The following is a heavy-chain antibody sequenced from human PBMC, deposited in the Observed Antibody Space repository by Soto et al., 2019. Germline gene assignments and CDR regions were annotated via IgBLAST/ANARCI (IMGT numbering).Heavy chain of an antibody. V-gene: IGHV3-23*01. CDR2: ISGSGRST. CDR3: ARDGGNICSGGSCYFQAPDN. J-gene: IGHJ4*02. Sequence: GGSLRLSCSASGFTLNNYAMSWVRQAPGKGLEWVASISGSGRSTNYADSVKGRFTISRDNSKNTLAVQMSSLRADDTAVYYCARDGGNICSGGSCYFQAPDNWGQGTLVTVSS. CDR1: GFTLNNYA. D-gene: IGHD2-15*01.